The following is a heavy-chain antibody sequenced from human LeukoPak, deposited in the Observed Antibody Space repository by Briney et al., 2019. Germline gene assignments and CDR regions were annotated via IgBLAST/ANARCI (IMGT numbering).Heavy chain of an antibody. J-gene: IGHJ6*02. CDR2: IDPSDSYT. V-gene: IGHV5-10-1*01. CDR1: RYSFTSYW. Sequence: GESLRISCKGSRYSFTSYWISWVRQMPGKGLEWMGRIDPSDSYTNYSPSFQGHVTISADKSISTAYLQWSSLKASDTAMYYCARRFAGSLYYYYGMDVWGHGTTVTVPS. CDR3: ARRFAGSLYYYYGMDV. D-gene: IGHD3-10*01.